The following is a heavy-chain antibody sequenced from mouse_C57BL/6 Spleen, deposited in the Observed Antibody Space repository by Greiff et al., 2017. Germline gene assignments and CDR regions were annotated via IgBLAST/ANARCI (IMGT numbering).Heavy chain of an antibody. CDR1: GYTFTEYT. CDR3: ASHVDPYYGNYCWFAY. J-gene: IGHJ3*01. Sequence: QVHVKQSGAELVKPGASVKLSCKASGYTFTEYTLHWVKQRSGQGLEWIGWFYPGSGSIKYNEKFKDKATLTADKSSSTVYMELSRLTSEDSAVYFCASHVDPYYGNYCWFAYWGPGTLVTVSA. V-gene: IGHV1-62-2*01. CDR2: FYPGSGSI. D-gene: IGHD2-10*01.